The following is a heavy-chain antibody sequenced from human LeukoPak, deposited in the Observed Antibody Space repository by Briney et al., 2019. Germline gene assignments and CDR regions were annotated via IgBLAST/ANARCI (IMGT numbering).Heavy chain of an antibody. CDR1: GYTFTDYY. J-gene: IGHJ4*02. V-gene: IGHV1-2*02. Sequence: GASVKVSCKASGYTFTDYYMHWVRQAPGQGLEWMGWITPNSGATKYAQKFRGRVSMTRDTSINTAYMELSRLRSDDTAIYYCARVSRIYYDSSGDFDYWGQGTLVTVSS. D-gene: IGHD3-22*01. CDR3: ARVSRIYYDSSGDFDY. CDR2: ITPNSGAT.